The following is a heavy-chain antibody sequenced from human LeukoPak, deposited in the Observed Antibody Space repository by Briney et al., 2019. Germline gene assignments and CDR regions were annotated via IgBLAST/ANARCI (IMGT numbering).Heavy chain of an antibody. J-gene: IGHJ4*02. CDR2: INQSGST. V-gene: IGHV4-34*01. D-gene: IGHD3-10*01. CDR1: GGSFSDYY. Sequence: PSETLSLTCAVYGGSFSDYYWNWIRQPPGKGLEWIGEINQSGSTNYNPSLKSRVTISVDTSKNQFSLKLSSVTAADTAVYYCARGPSVEVRGVTRSLRYYFDYWGQGTLVTVSS. CDR3: ARGPSVEVRGVTRSLRYYFDY.